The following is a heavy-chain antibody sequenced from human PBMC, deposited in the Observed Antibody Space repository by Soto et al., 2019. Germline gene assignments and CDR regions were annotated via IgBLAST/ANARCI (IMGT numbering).Heavy chain of an antibody. CDR2: IYYSGST. CDR3: ASLLLGDIVLVPAAIDAFDI. CDR1: GGSISSGDYY. Sequence: SETLSLTCTVSGGSISSGDYYWSWIRQPPGKGLEWIGYIYYSGSTYYNPSLKSRVTISVDTSKNQFSLKLSSVTAADTAVYYCASLLLGDIVLVPAAIDAFDIWGQGTMVTVSS. V-gene: IGHV4-30-4*01. D-gene: IGHD2-2*01. J-gene: IGHJ3*02.